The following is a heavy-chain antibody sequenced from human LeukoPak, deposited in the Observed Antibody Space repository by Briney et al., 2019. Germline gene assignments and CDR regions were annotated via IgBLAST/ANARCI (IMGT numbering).Heavy chain of an antibody. J-gene: IGHJ6*02. D-gene: IGHD3/OR15-3a*01. V-gene: IGHV3-23*01. Sequence: GGSLRLSCAASGFTFSSYSMSWVRQPPGKGLEWVSAISGSGGSTYYADSVKGRFTISRDNSKNTLYLQMNRLRAEDTAVYYCAKSDLGTGYYSYYYYGMDVWGQGTTVTVSS. CDR3: AKSDLGTGYYSYYYYGMDV. CDR2: ISGSGGST. CDR1: GFTFSSYS.